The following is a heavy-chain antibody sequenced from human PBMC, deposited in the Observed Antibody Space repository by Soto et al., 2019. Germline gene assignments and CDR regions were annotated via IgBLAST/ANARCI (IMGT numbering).Heavy chain of an antibody. CDR3: AKDLYSSGWSYYFDN. J-gene: IGHJ4*02. CDR2: ISYNGNDK. V-gene: IGHV3-30*18. D-gene: IGHD3-22*01. Sequence: GGSLKISCAASGFTFRTYAMHWVRQAPGKGLEWVAIISYNGNDKYSADSVKGRFTISRDNSKKTLYLQMNSLRAEDTAVYYCAKDLYSSGWSYYFDNWGQGTLVTVSS. CDR1: GFTFRTYA.